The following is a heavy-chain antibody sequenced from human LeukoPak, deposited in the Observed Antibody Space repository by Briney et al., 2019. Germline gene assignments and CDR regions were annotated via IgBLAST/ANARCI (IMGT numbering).Heavy chain of an antibody. J-gene: IGHJ4*02. Sequence: SETLSLTCTVSGGSISSYNWGWIRQPPGKGLEWIGSIYYSGSTYYNPSLKSRVTISLDTSKNQFSLKLSSVTAADTAVYYCATPLYGSGRSFDYWGQGTLVTVSS. CDR3: ATPLYGSGRSFDY. D-gene: IGHD3-10*01. CDR2: IYYSGST. CDR1: GGSISSYN. V-gene: IGHV4-39*07.